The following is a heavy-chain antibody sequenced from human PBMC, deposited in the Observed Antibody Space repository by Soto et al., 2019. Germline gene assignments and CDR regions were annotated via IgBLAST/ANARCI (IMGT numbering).Heavy chain of an antibody. CDR1: GGTFSSYA. CDR3: AIYYYGSGSYRLDAFDI. D-gene: IGHD3-10*01. CDR2: IIPIFGTA. J-gene: IGHJ3*02. Sequence: QVQLVQSGAEVKKPGSSVKVSCKASGGTFSSYAISWVRQAPGQGLEWMGGIIPIFGTANYAQKFQGRVTITADESTSTAYMELSSLRSEDKAVYYCAIYYYGSGSYRLDAFDIWGQGTMVTVSS. V-gene: IGHV1-69*01.